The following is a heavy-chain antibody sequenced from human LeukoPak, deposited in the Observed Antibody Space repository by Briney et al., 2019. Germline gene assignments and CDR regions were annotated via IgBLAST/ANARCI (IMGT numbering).Heavy chain of an antibody. J-gene: IGHJ3*02. D-gene: IGHD5-12*01. CDR1: GYTFTSYG. CDR3: ARDPLASPLIDAFDI. CDR2: ISAYNGNT. V-gene: IGHV1-18*01. Sequence: ASVKVSCKASGYTFTSYGISWVRQAPGQGLEWMGWISAYNGNTNYAQKLQGRVTMTTDASTSTAYMELRSLRSDDTAVYYCARDPLASPLIDAFDIWGQGTMVTVSS.